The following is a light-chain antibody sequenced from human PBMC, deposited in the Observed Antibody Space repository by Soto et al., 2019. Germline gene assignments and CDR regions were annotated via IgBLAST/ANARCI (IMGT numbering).Light chain of an antibody. CDR2: GAS. CDR3: QQRSNWPPALT. J-gene: IGKJ4*01. CDR1: QTVSSN. Sequence: EMVLTQSPDTLSVSPGERATLSCRASQTVSSNFLAWYQQRPVQAPRLLIYGASSRATGIPARFSGSGSGTDFTLTISSLEPEDFAVYYCQQRSNWPPALTFGGGTKVDI. V-gene: IGKV3-11*01.